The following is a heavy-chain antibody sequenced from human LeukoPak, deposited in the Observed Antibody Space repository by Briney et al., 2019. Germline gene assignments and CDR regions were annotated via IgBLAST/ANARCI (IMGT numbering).Heavy chain of an antibody. Sequence: GGSLRLSCAASGFTFSSYWMSWVRQAPGKGPEWVANIKQDGSEKYYVDSVKGRFTISRDNAKNSLYLQMNSLRAEDTAVYYCARWNSGSAHDYWGQGTLVTVSS. V-gene: IGHV3-7*01. CDR3: ARWNSGSAHDY. J-gene: IGHJ4*02. CDR1: GFTFSSYW. D-gene: IGHD1-26*01. CDR2: IKQDGSEK.